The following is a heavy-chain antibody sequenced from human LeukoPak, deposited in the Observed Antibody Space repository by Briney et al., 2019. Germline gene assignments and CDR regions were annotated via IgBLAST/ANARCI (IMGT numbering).Heavy chain of an antibody. Sequence: ASVKVSCKASGYIFSTYGIRWVRQAPGQGLEWMGWISAYNGNTNYAQKLQARVTMTTDTSTSTAYMELRSLRSDDTAVYYCARAPRGGASDYWGQGTLVTVSS. J-gene: IGHJ4*02. CDR3: ARAPRGGASDY. D-gene: IGHD1-26*01. V-gene: IGHV1-18*01. CDR2: ISAYNGNT. CDR1: GYIFSTYG.